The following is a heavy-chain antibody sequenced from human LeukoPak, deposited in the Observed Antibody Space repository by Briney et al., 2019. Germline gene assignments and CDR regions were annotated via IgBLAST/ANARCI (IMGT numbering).Heavy chain of an antibody. Sequence: SETLSLTCTVSGGSISNGDYYWSWIRQHPGKCLEWIGYIYYTGSAYYNPSLRSRITMSVDTSKNQFALRLSSVTAADTAVYYCARDAHTDCSGGACYSRGFDYWGQGTLVTVSS. J-gene: IGHJ4*02. CDR1: GGSISNGDYY. V-gene: IGHV4-31*03. CDR3: ARDAHTDCSGGACYSRGFDY. CDR2: IYYTGSA. D-gene: IGHD2-8*02.